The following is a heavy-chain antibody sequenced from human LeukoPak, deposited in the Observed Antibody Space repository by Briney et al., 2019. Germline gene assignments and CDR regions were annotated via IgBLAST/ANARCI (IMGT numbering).Heavy chain of an antibody. CDR1: GFTFSSYS. J-gene: IGHJ4*02. Sequence: PGGSLRLSCAASGFTFSSYSMSWVRQAPGKGLEWVSSISSSSSYIYYADSVKGRFTISRDNSKNTLYLQMNSLRAEDTAVYYCAKSSYYDSSGYYGVMYYFDYWGQGTLVTVSS. CDR2: ISSSSSYI. V-gene: IGHV3-21*04. CDR3: AKSSYYDSSGYYGVMYYFDY. D-gene: IGHD3-22*01.